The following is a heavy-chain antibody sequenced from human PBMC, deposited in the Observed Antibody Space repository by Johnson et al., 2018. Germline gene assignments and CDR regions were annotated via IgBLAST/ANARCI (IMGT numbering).Heavy chain of an antibody. V-gene: IGHV3-7*01. CDR3: TRDGLARGAFAI. J-gene: IGHJ3*02. Sequence: VQLVESGGGLVQPGGSLRLSCATSGFTFNNYWMSWVRQAPGKGLEWVANIKQDGCEKYYVDSMKGRFTISRDNAKNSLDLQMNSLRAADTAVYYCTRDGLARGAFAIWGQGTMVPVSS. D-gene: IGHD3-10*01. CDR2: IKQDGCEK. CDR1: GFTFNNYW.